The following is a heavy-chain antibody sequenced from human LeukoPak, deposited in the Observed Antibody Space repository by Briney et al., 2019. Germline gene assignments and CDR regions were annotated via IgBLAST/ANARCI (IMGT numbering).Heavy chain of an antibody. D-gene: IGHD3-22*01. CDR3: ARAPPSKWFRRRDAFDT. V-gene: IGHV4-61*01. J-gene: IGHJ3*02. CDR1: GGSVSSGSYY. Sequence: SETLSLTCTVSGGSVSSGSYYWSWIRQPPGKALEWIGYIYYSGSTNYNPSLKSRVTISVDTSKNQFSLKLSSVTSADTAVYYCARAPPSKWFRRRDAFDTWGQGTMVTVSS. CDR2: IYYSGST.